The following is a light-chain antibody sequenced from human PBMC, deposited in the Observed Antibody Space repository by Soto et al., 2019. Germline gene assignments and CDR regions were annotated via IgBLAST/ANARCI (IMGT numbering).Light chain of an antibody. CDR3: QSYDSSRYV. V-gene: IGLV1-40*01. J-gene: IGLJ1*01. Sequence: QSVLTQPPSVSGAPGQRVTISCTGSSSNIGAGYDVHWYQQLPGTAPKLLIYGNSNRPSGVPDRFSGSKSGTSASLAITGLQAEDEADYYCQSYDSSRYVFVTGTKLTVL. CDR2: GNS. CDR1: SSNIGAGYD.